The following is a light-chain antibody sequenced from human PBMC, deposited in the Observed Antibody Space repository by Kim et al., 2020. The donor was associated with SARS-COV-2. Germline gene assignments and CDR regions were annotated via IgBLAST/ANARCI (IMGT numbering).Light chain of an antibody. CDR2: DVS. J-gene: IGLJ1*01. V-gene: IGLV2-14*03. Sequence: SITISCPGTSSDVGGYNYVSWYQQHPGKAPNLMIYDVSNRPSGVSNRFSGSKSGNTASLTISGLQAEDEADYYCSSYTSSSTLGVFGTGTKVTVL. CDR3: SSYTSSSTLGV. CDR1: SSDVGGYNY.